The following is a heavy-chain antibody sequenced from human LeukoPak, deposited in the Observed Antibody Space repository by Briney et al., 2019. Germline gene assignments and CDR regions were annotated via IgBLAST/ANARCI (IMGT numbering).Heavy chain of an antibody. D-gene: IGHD2/OR15-2a*01. J-gene: IGHJ3*02. CDR3: ARDLFLSPDAFDI. CDR2: IYYSGST. Sequence: SETLFLTCTVSGGSISSSSYYWGWIRQPPGKGLERIGSIYYSGSTYYNPSLKSRVTISVDTSKNQFSLKLSSVTAADTAVYYCARDLFLSPDAFDIWGQGTMVTVSS. CDR1: GGSISSSSYY. V-gene: IGHV4-39*07.